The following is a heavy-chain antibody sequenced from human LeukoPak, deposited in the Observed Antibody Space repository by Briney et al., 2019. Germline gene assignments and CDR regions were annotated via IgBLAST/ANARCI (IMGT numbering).Heavy chain of an antibody. V-gene: IGHV4-59*01. Sequence: PSETLSLTCTVSGGSISGYYWSGIRQPPGKGRGWIGDIYYSGSTNYNPSLKSRVTLSVDTSKNQFSLKLSSVTAADTAVYYCARGRTTVTPDGWGQGTLVTASS. CDR1: GGSISGYY. J-gene: IGHJ4*02. CDR2: IYYSGST. CDR3: ARGRTTVTPDG. D-gene: IGHD4-17*01.